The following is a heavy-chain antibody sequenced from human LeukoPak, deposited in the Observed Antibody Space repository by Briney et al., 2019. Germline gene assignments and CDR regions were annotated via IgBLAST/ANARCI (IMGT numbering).Heavy chain of an antibody. V-gene: IGHV4-59*01. Sequence: SETLSLTCTVSGGSISSYYRSWIRQPPGKGLEWIGYIYYSGSTNYNPSLKRRVTISVDTPKNQFSLKLSSVTAADTAVYYCARVHYNKYCSGGSCYSFDYWGQGTLVTVSS. J-gene: IGHJ4*02. CDR3: ARVHYNKYCSGGSCYSFDY. CDR2: IYYSGST. D-gene: IGHD2-15*01. CDR1: GGSISSYY.